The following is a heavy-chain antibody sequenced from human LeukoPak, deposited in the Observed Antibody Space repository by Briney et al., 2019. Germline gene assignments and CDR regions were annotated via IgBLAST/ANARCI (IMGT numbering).Heavy chain of an antibody. D-gene: IGHD2-2*01. CDR3: ARGRSSSTSCYAF. CDR1: GYTFTGYY. CDR2: INPNSGGT. J-gene: IGHJ4*02. Sequence: GASVKVSCKASGYTFTGYYMHWVRQAPGQGLEWMGWINPNSGGTNYAQKFQGRVTMTRDTSISTAYMELSRLRSDDTAVYYCARGRSSSTSCYAFWGQGTLVTVSS. V-gene: IGHV1-2*02.